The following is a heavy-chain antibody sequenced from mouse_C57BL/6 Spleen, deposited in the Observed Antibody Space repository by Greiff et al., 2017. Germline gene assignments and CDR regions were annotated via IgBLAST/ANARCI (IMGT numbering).Heavy chain of an antibody. J-gene: IGHJ1*03. Sequence: VQLQQSGAELVRPGASVKLSCTASGFNIKDDYMHWVKQRPEQGLEWIGWIDPENGDTEYASKFQGKATITADTSSNTAYLQLSSLTSEDTAVYYCTRGTTVVAPGFDVWGTGTTVTVSS. V-gene: IGHV14-4*01. CDR3: TRGTTVVAPGFDV. CDR1: GFNIKDDY. D-gene: IGHD1-1*01. CDR2: IDPENGDT.